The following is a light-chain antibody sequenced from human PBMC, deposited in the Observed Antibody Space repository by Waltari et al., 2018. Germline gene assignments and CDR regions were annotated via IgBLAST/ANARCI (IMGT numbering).Light chain of an antibody. J-gene: IGLJ3*02. CDR2: VNSDGSH. Sequence: QLVLTHSPSASASLGASVKLTCTLSRGHITNVIAWHQQQPGKGPRFLMKVNSDGSHRKGDDIPDRVSGSGSGPERYLTISSRQAEDEADYYCETGGHGTWVFGGGTKLTVL. CDR1: RGHITNV. CDR3: ETGGHGTWV. V-gene: IGLV4-69*01.